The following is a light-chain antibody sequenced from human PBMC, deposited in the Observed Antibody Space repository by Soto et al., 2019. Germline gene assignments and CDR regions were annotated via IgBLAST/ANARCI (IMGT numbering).Light chain of an antibody. Sequence: DIQMTQSPSSLSASVGDSVTITCRASQDISNFLAWFKQRPGKAPKSLISAASSLQSGVPSKFSGSGSGTDFTLTIRSLQPEDSATYYCQQYNRYPVTFGQGTRLEIK. J-gene: IGKJ5*01. CDR1: QDISNF. CDR2: AAS. V-gene: IGKV1-16*02. CDR3: QQYNRYPVT.